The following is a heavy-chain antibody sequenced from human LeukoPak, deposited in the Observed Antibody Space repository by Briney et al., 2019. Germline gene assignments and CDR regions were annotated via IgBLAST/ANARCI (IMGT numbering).Heavy chain of an antibody. D-gene: IGHD5-18*01. V-gene: IGHV4-34*01. CDR2: INHSGST. CDR1: GGSFSGYY. Sequence: PSQTLSLTCAVYGGSFSGYYWSWIRQPPGKGLEGIGEINHSGSTNYNPSLKSRVTISVDTSKNQFSLKLSSVTAADTAVYYCARDGYSYGYRYWGQGTLVTVSS. CDR3: ARDGYSYGYRY. J-gene: IGHJ4*02.